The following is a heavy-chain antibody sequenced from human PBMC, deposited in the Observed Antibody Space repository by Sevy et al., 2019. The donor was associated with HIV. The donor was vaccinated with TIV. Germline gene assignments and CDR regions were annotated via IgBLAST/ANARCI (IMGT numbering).Heavy chain of an antibody. V-gene: IGHV3-23*01. CDR2: ISGFGNT. CDR3: AKVLNPALESMMEVTVRSLKGFDV. CDR1: GFTFNTHV. J-gene: IGHJ3*01. Sequence: GGSLRLSCAASGFTFNTHVMNWVRQAPGKGLEWVSSISGFGNTYYADSVRGRFTISRDNAKNTLYLQMNSLRADDTAVSYCAKVLNPALESMMEVTVRSLKGFDVWGQGTMVTVSS. D-gene: IGHD3-22*01.